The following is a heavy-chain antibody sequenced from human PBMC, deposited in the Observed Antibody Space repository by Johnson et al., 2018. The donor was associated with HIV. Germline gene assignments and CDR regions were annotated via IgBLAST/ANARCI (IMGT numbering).Heavy chain of an antibody. CDR3: VRRDSGSLSFDL. CDR2: ISYDGSNK. CDR1: GFTFSSYA. Sequence: QVQLVESGGGVVQPGRSLRLSCAASGFTFSSYAMHWVRQAPGKGLEWVAVISYDGSNKYYADSVKGRFTISRDNDRNSLYLQVNNLRVEDTALYFCVRRDSGSLSFDLWGQGTMVIVSS. D-gene: IGHD1-26*01. V-gene: IGHV3-30-3*01. J-gene: IGHJ3*01.